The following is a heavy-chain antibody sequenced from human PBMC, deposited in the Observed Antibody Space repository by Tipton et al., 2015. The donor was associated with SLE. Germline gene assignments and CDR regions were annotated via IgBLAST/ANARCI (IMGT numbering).Heavy chain of an antibody. CDR2: IRSKAYGGTT. D-gene: IGHD5-12*01. J-gene: IGHJ4*02. CDR1: GFTFSRFG. CDR3: SRERDRGYDLESSDS. V-gene: IGHV3-49*04. Sequence: RSLRLSCEASGFTFSRFGMSWVRQAPGKGLEWVSFIRSKAYGGTTEYAASVNGRFTISRDDSTSIAYLQMNSLKTEDTAVYYCSRERDRGYDLESSDSWGQGTLVTVSS.